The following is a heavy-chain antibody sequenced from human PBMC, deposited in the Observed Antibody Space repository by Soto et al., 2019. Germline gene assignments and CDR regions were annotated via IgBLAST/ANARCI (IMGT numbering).Heavy chain of an antibody. J-gene: IGHJ6*02. CDR3: ARVAVICSGGSCYNYYGMDV. D-gene: IGHD2-15*01. CDR1: GYTFTGYY. Sequence: EAAVKFSCKASGYTFTGYYMHWVRQAPGQGLDCMGWINPNSGGTNYAQKFQGRVTMTRDTSISTAYMELSRLRSDDTAVYYCARVAVICSGGSCYNYYGMDVWGQGTTVTVSS. V-gene: IGHV1-2*02. CDR2: INPNSGGT.